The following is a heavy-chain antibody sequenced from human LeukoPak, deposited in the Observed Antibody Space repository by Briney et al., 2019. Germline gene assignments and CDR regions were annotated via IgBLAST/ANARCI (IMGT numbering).Heavy chain of an antibody. CDR2: IYYSGST. D-gene: IGHD6-19*01. V-gene: IGHV4-59*01. CDR1: GGSFSGYY. Sequence: PSETLSLTCAVYGGSFSGYYWSWIRQPPGKGLEWIGYIYYSGSTNYNPSLKSRVTISVDTSKNQFSLKLSSVTAADTAVYYCARVGYSSGWTHRIYYYYIDVWGKGTTVTISS. J-gene: IGHJ6*03. CDR3: ARVGYSSGWTHRIYYYYIDV.